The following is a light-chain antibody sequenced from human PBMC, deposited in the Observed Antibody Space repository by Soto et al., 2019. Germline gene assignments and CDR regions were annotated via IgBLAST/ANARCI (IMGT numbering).Light chain of an antibody. V-gene: IGLV2-23*02. CDR3: CSYAAGNTYV. CDR2: EVS. CDR1: SSDVGTYTL. J-gene: IGLJ1*01. Sequence: QSALTQPASVSGSPGQSITISCTGTSSDVGTYTLVSWYQQHPGKAPKLMIYEVSKWPSGVSNRFSGSKSGNTASLTISGLQAEDGADYYCCSYAAGNTYVFGTGTKVTVL.